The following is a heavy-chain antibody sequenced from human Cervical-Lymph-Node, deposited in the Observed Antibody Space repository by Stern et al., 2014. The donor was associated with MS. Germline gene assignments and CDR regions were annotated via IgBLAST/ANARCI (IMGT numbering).Heavy chain of an antibody. CDR2: IYHSGRT. CDR1: GYSISSGYY. D-gene: IGHD6-13*01. Sequence: QVQLQESGPGLVKPSETLSLTCTVSGYSISSGYYWGWIRQPPGKGLEWIGTIYHSGRTYYNPSLKSPVTISVDTSKTPSSLKLSSVTAADTAVYYCAREEQQLVHGNWFDPWGQGTLVTVSS. J-gene: IGHJ5*02. CDR3: AREEQQLVHGNWFDP. V-gene: IGHV4-38-2*02.